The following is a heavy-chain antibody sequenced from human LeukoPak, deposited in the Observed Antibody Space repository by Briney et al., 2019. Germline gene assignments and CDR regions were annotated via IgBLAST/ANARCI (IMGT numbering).Heavy chain of an antibody. CDR2: IDSSGGYV. Sequence: GGSLRLSCEASGFTFNTYSMNWAHQAPGKGLEWVSSIDSSGGYVFYADSVKGRFIISRDNAKDSLYLQMNSLRVEDTAVYYCLRGDRRDYWGQGTLVTVSS. V-gene: IGHV3-21*06. J-gene: IGHJ4*02. CDR1: GFTFNTYS. CDR3: LRGDRRDY.